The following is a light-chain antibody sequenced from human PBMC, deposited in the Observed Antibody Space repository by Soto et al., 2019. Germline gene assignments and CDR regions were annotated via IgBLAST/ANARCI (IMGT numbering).Light chain of an antibody. CDR2: GAS. Sequence: EIVLTQSPATLSLSPGERATLSCRASQSVSSYLAWYQQKPGQAPRLLIYGASNRATDIPARFSGSGSGTEFTLTISSLESGDFAVYYCQQRGNWPRTFGQGTKLEIK. J-gene: IGKJ2*01. CDR1: QSVSSY. V-gene: IGKV3-11*01. CDR3: QQRGNWPRT.